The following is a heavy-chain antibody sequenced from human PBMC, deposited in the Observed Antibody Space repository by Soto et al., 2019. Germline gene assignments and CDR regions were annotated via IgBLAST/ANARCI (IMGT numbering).Heavy chain of an antibody. J-gene: IGHJ4*02. D-gene: IGHD3-3*01. CDR3: ARAYYDFWSGYPYYFDY. V-gene: IGHV5-51*01. CDR2: IYPGDSDT. CDR1: VYSFTSYW. Sequence: PGESLKICCKCSVYSFTSYWIGWLGQMPGKCLEWMGVIYPGDSDTRYSPSFQGQFTISADKSISTAYLQWSSLKASDTAMYYCARAYYDFWSGYPYYFDYWGQGTLVTVS.